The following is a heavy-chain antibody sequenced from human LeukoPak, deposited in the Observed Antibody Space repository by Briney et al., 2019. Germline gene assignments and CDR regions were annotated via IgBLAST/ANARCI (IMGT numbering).Heavy chain of an antibody. CDR2: IIPIFGTA. CDR1: GGTFSSYA. D-gene: IGHD6-13*01. V-gene: IGHV1-69*05. J-gene: IGHJ4*02. Sequence: ASVKVSCKASGGTFSSYAISWVRQAPGQGLEWMGRIIPIFGTANYAQKFQGRVTITTDESTSTAYMELSSLRSEDTAVCYCAREAGSSWSYYFDYWGQGTLVTVSS. CDR3: AREAGSSWSYYFDY.